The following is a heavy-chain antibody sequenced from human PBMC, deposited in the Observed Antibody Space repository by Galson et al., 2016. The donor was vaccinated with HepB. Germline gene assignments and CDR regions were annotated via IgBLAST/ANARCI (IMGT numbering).Heavy chain of an antibody. Sequence: SVKVSCKASGGTFSDYTINWVRQAPGQGPEWMGGIIPIFGTANYAQKFEGRVTITADESTNTANMELSSLRSEDTAVYYCARVLFMVRGIIISADYHGMDVWGQGTTVTVSS. J-gene: IGHJ6*02. D-gene: IGHD3-10*01. V-gene: IGHV1-69*13. CDR3: ARVLFMVRGIIISADYHGMDV. CDR2: IIPIFGTA. CDR1: GGTFSDYT.